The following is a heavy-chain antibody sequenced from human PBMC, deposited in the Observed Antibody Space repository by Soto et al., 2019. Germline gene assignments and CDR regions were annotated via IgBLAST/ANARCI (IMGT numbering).Heavy chain of an antibody. D-gene: IGHD5-12*01. J-gene: IGHJ6*03. V-gene: IGHV5-51*01. Sequence: RGESLKISCKGSGYSFTSYWIGWVRQMPGKGLEWMGIIYPGDSDTRYSPSFQGQVTISADKSISTAYLQWSSLKASDTAMYYCASSSGYSGYDHYYYYMDVWGKGTTVTVSS. CDR1: GYSFTSYW. CDR3: ASSSGYSGYDHYYYYMDV. CDR2: IYPGDSDT.